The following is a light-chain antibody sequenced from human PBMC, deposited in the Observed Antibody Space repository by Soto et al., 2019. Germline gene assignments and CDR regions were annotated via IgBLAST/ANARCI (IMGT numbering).Light chain of an antibody. V-gene: IGKV3-20*01. CDR2: AAS. Sequence: EIVLTQSPGTLSLSPGERATLSCRASQSVSSTYLAWYRQKPGQAPRLLMYAASSRANGIPDRFSGSGSGTDFTLTITKLEPEDFAVYSCQQSSSSPITFGHGTRLDIK. CDR3: QQSSSSPIT. CDR1: QSVSSTY. J-gene: IGKJ5*01.